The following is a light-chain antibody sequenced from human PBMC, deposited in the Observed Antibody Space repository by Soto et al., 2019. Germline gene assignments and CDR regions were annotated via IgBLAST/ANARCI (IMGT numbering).Light chain of an antibody. V-gene: IGLV2-23*02. CDR2: ADT. CDR3: CSYAGSSTFI. J-gene: IGLJ2*01. Sequence: QSALTQPASVSGSPGLSITISCTGTSSDVGGYNLVSWYQQHPGKVPKLMIYADTKRPSGVSNRFSGSKSANTASLTISGLQAEDEADYYCCSYAGSSTFIFGGGTKVTVL. CDR1: SSDVGGYNL.